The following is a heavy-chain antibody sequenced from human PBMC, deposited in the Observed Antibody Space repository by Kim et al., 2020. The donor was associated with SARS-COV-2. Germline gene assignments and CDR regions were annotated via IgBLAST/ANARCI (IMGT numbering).Heavy chain of an antibody. Sequence: GGSLRLSCAASGFTFSSYWMSWVRQAPGKGLEWVANIKQDGSEKYYVDSVKGRFTISRDNAKNSLYLQMNSLRAEDTAVYYCARDSSTTVTYLPLGMDVWGQGTTVTVSS. D-gene: IGHD4-17*01. V-gene: IGHV3-7*01. CDR2: IKQDGSEK. J-gene: IGHJ6*02. CDR1: GFTFSSYW. CDR3: ARDSSTTVTYLPLGMDV.